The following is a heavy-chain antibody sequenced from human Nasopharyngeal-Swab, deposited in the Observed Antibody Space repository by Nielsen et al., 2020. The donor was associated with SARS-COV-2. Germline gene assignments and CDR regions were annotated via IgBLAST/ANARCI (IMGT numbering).Heavy chain of an antibody. CDR2: IIPIFGTA. J-gene: IGHJ4*02. Sequence: WVRQAPGQGLEWMGGIIPIFGTANYAQKFQGRVTITADESTSTAYMELSSLRSEDTAVYYYARGVGATFDYWGQGTLVTVSS. V-gene: IGHV1-69*01. CDR3: ARGVGATFDY. D-gene: IGHD1-26*01.